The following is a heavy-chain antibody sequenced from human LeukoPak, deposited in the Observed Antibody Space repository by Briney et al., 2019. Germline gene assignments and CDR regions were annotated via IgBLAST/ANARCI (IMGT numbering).Heavy chain of an antibody. CDR1: GDGVSSDSAA. CDR3: TREYGYRFNH. Sequence: SQTLSLTCAISGDGVSSDSAAWNWIRQSPSRGLQWLGRTYYRSKWYNDYAVSVKGRITINPDTSKNLVSLQLNSVTPEDTAVYYCTREYGYRFNHWGQGTPVTVSS. CDR2: TYYRSKWYN. V-gene: IGHV6-1*01. D-gene: IGHD5-18*01. J-gene: IGHJ4*02.